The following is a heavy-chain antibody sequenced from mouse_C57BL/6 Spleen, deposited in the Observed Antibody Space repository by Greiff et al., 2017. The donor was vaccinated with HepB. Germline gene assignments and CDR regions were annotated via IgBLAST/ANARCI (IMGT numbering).Heavy chain of an antibody. CDR2: INPSTGGT. J-gene: IGHJ4*01. D-gene: IGHD2-4*01. Sequence: EVKLQESGPELVKPGASVKISCKASGYSFTGYYMNWVKQSPEKSLEWIGEINPSTGGTTYNQKFKAKATLTVDKSSSTAYMQLKSLTSEDSAVYYCARSQIYYDYDAVYYAMDYWGQGTSVTVSS. CDR3: ARSQIYYDYDAVYYAMDY. V-gene: IGHV1-42*01. CDR1: GYSFTGYY.